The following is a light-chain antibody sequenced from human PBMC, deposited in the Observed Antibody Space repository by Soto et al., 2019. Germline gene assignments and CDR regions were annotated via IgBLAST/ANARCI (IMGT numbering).Light chain of an antibody. CDR3: QQYNDWWT. J-gene: IGKJ1*01. Sequence: IVMTQSPATLCVSPGESATLPCRASQSVSNNLTRYQQKPGQPPRLLIYGASTRATGVPGRFSGSGSGTEFTLTISSLQSEDFAVYYCQQYNDWWTFGQGTKVDIK. CDR2: GAS. CDR1: QSVSNN. V-gene: IGKV3-15*01.